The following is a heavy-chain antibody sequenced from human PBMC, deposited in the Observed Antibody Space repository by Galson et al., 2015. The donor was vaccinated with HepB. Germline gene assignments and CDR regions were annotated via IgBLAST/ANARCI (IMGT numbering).Heavy chain of an antibody. D-gene: IGHD4-11*01. CDR1: GFTVSSNY. V-gene: IGHV3-66*01. CDR3: ARIDYSNYFSSDYYYYMDV. CDR2: IYSGGST. Sequence: SLRLSCAASGFTVSSNYMSWVRQAPGKGLEWVSVIYSGGSTYYADSVKGRFTISRDNSKNTLYLQMNSLRAEDTAVYYCARIDYSNYFSSDYYYYMDVWGKGTTVTVSS. J-gene: IGHJ6*03.